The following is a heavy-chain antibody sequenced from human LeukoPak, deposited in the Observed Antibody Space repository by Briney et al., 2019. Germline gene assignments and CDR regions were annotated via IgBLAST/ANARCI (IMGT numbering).Heavy chain of an antibody. V-gene: IGHV3-23*01. D-gene: IGHD3-22*01. CDR3: ARVYETNGYLY. Sequence: GGSLRLSCAASGFTFSSYGMSWVRQAPGKGLEWVSDISGSGGSTDYADSVKGRFTISKDNSKNTVYLQMNSLRVEDTAVYYCARVYETNGYLYWGQGSLVTVSS. CDR1: GFTFSSYG. CDR2: ISGSGGST. J-gene: IGHJ4*02.